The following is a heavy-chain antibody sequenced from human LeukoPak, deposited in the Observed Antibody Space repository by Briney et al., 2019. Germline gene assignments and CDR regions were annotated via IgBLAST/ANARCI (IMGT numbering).Heavy chain of an antibody. V-gene: IGHV4-39*07. CDR3: ARLFRASGGRYYSYYYRDV. CDR2: IYYSGST. CDR1: GGSISSSNYY. D-gene: IGHD2-15*01. J-gene: IGHJ6*03. Sequence: SETLSLTCTVSGGSISSSNYYWGWIRQPPGKGLEWIGSIYYSGSTYYSPSLKSRVTISVDTSKNQFSLKLSSVTAADTAVYYCARLFRASGGRYYSYYYRDVWGKGTTVTISS.